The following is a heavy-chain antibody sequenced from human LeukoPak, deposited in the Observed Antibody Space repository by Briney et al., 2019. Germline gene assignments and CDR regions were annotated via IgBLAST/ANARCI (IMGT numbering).Heavy chain of an antibody. J-gene: IGHJ3*02. CDR3: AKDLRGGSYRPSAFDI. V-gene: IGHV3-11*01. CDR2: ISSSGSTI. D-gene: IGHD1-26*01. Sequence: GGSLRLSRAASGFTFSDYYMSWIRQAPGKGLEWVSYISSSGSTIYYADSAKGRFTISRDNAKNSLYLQMNSLRAEDTAVYYCAKDLRGGSYRPSAFDIWGQGTMVTVSS. CDR1: GFTFSDYY.